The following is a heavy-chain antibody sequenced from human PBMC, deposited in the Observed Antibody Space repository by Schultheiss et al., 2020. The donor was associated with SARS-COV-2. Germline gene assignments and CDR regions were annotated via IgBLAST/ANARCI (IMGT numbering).Heavy chain of an antibody. J-gene: IGHJ4*02. CDR3: ARALGRFRELLLRY. CDR1: GYTFTSYD. CDR2: MNPNSGNT. V-gene: IGHV1-8*01. D-gene: IGHD3-10*01. Sequence: ASVKVSCKASGYTFTSYDINWVRQATGQGLEWMGWMNPNSGNTGYAQKFQGRVTMTRNTSISTAYMELSSLRSEDTAVYYCARALGRFRELLLRYWGQGTLVTVSS.